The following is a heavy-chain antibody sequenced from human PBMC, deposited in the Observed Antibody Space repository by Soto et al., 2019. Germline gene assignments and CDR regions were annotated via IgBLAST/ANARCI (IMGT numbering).Heavy chain of an antibody. D-gene: IGHD5-18*01. CDR3: AGGTGWLTDK. Sequence: EVYLVESGGDLVQPGGSLRLSCAASGFIFSDHWMNWVRQAPGKGLEWVANIKQDGSETKYVESVRGRFTISRDNATNSLYLQMNTLRAEDTAVYYCAGGTGWLTDKWGQGTLVAVSS. J-gene: IGHJ4*02. CDR2: IKQDGSET. CDR1: GFIFSDHW. V-gene: IGHV3-7*04.